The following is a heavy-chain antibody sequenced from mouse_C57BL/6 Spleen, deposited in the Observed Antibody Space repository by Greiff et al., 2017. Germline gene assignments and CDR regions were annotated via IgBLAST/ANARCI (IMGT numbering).Heavy chain of an antibody. CDR1: GYSITSGYD. CDR2: ISYSGST. V-gene: IGHV3-1*01. J-gene: IGHJ4*01. D-gene: IGHD2-5*01. Sequence: EVKVVESGPGLVKPSQSLSLTCTVTGYSITSGYDWHWIRHFPGNTLEWMGYISYSGSTNYNPSLKSRISITHDTAKNHFFLKLNSVTTEDTATYYCARGAYYSNYDAMDYWGQGTSVTVSS. CDR3: ARGAYYSNYDAMDY.